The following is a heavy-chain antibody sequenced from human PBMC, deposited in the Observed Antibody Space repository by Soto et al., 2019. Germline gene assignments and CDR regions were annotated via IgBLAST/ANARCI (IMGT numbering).Heavy chain of an antibody. CDR3: ARDFGRVTTGKTDRYYYYYYGMDV. Sequence: GGSLRLSCAASGFTFTSYSMNRVRQAPGKGLEWVSYISSSSSTIYYADSVKGRFTISRDNAKNSLYLQMNSLRDEDTAVYYCARDFGRVTTGKTDRYYYYYYGMDVWGQGTTVTVSS. CDR1: GFTFTSYS. CDR2: ISSSSSTI. J-gene: IGHJ6*02. D-gene: IGHD4-17*01. V-gene: IGHV3-48*02.